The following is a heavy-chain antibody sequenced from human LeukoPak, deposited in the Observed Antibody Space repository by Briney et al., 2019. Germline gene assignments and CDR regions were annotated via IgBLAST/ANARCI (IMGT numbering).Heavy chain of an antibody. D-gene: IGHD3-22*01. CDR2: MNPNSGNT. J-gene: IGHJ1*01. Sequence: GASVKVSCKASGYTFTSNDINWVRQATGQGLEWMGWMNPNSGNTGYALKFQGRVTMTRDTSTSTAYMELSSLRSEDTAVYYCARDHFDSSGYYYLLGYFEHWGQGTLVTVSS. V-gene: IGHV1-8*01. CDR1: GYTFTSND. CDR3: ARDHFDSSGYYYLLGYFEH.